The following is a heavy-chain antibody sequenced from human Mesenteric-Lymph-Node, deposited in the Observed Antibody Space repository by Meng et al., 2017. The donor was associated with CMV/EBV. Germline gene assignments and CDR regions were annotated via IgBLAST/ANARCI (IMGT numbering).Heavy chain of an antibody. CDR1: GRSTRSSCSY. Sequence: VSGRSTRSSCSYWGWIRHPPGKGLEWIGSIYYSGSTYSNPSLKSRVTISVDTSKNYFSLKLSSVTAADTAVYYCAFDSSGYFSYFDYWGQGTLVTVSS. V-gene: IGHV4-39*02. CDR3: AFDSSGYFSYFDY. CDR2: IYYSGST. D-gene: IGHD3-22*01. J-gene: IGHJ4*02.